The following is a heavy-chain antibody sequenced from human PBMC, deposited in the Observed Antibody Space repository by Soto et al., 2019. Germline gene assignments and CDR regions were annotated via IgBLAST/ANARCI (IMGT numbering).Heavy chain of an antibody. CDR1: GYTFTSYG. D-gene: IGHD3-10*02. V-gene: IGHV1-18*01. CDR3: AAEYYYVDRNPEGRID. J-gene: IGHJ4*02. Sequence: DSVKVSCKASGYTFTSYGISWVRQAPGQGLEWMGWISAYNGNTNYAQKLQGRVTITWDMSTSTSYMEMSSLRSEDTAVYYCAAEYYYVDRNPEGRIDWGQGALVTVSS. CDR2: ISAYNGNT.